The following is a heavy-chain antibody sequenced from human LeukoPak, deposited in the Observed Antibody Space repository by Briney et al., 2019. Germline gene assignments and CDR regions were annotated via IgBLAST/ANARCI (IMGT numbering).Heavy chain of an antibody. Sequence: ASVKASCKASGYTFTSYGISWVRQAPGQGLEWMGWINPNSGGTNYAQKFQGRVTMTRDTSISTAYMELSRLRSDDTAVYYCARVGVTRSYWGQGTLVTVSS. J-gene: IGHJ4*02. V-gene: IGHV1-2*02. CDR3: ARVGVTRSY. CDR1: GYTFTSYG. CDR2: INPNSGGT. D-gene: IGHD4-23*01.